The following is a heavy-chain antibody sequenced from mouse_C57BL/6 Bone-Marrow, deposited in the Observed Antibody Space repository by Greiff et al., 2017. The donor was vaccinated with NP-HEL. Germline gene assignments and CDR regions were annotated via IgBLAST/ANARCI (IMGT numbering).Heavy chain of an antibody. CDR1: GYSFTGYY. CDR2: INPSTGGT. J-gene: IGHJ4*01. CDR3: APSSGYYYAMDY. Sequence: VQLQQSGPELVKPGASVKISCKASGYSFTGYYMNWVKQSPEKSLEWIGEINPSTGGTTYNQKFKAKATLTVDKSSSTAYMQLRSLTSEDSAVYYCAPSSGYYYAMDYWGQGTSVTVSS. V-gene: IGHV1-42*01.